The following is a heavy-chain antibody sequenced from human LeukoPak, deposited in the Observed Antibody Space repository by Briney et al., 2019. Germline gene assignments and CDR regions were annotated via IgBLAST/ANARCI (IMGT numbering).Heavy chain of an antibody. J-gene: IGHJ3*02. CDR2: IFYSGRT. Sequence: PSETLSLTCTVSGGSISSYYWSWMRQPPGKGLEWIGYIFYSGRTNYNPSPKSRLTISVDTSKNQFFLKLSSVTAADTAVYYCARPYSSGWYGAFDIWGQGTMVTVSS. CDR1: GGSISSYY. D-gene: IGHD6-19*01. V-gene: IGHV4-59*08. CDR3: ARPYSSGWYGAFDI.